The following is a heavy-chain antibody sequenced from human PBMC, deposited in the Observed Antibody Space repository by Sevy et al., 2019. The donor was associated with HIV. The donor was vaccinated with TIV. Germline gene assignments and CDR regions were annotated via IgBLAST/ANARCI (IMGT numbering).Heavy chain of an antibody. CDR3: KRWKGAQSIFDY. CDR2: LKHKAYGGTL. CDR1: GFTFGDYA. D-gene: IGHD1-1*01. Sequence: GESPKISCTGSGFTFGDYAMSWVRQAPGKGLEWVAFLKHKAYGGTLDYAASVKGRFSISRDDSKSIAHLQMNDLKTEDTAIYYCKRWKGAQSIFDYWGQGALVTVSS. V-gene: IGHV3-49*04. J-gene: IGHJ4*02.